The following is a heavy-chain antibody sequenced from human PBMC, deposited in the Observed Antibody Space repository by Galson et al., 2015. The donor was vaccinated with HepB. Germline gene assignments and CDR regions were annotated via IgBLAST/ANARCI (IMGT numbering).Heavy chain of an antibody. CDR2: IYSGGST. CDR1: GFTVSSNY. Sequence: SLRLSCAASGFTVSSNYMGWVRQAPGKGLEWVSVIYSGGSTYYADSVKGRFTISRDNSKNTLYLQMNSLRAEDTAVYYCFYDFWSGYPDSGYYYYMDVWGKGTTVTVSS. D-gene: IGHD3-3*01. CDR3: FYDFWSGYPDSGYYYYMDV. V-gene: IGHV3-53*01. J-gene: IGHJ6*03.